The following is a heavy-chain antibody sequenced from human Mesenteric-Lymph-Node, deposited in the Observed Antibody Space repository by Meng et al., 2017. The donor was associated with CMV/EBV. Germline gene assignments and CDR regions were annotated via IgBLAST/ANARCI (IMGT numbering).Heavy chain of an antibody. CDR1: GASISSNSYY. CDR2: VYLSGTT. V-gene: IGHV4-39*07. J-gene: IGHJ3*02. CDR3: ARDGGRSGNYWGFDAFDI. Sequence: SETLSLTCTVSGASISSNSYYWGWIRQPPGKGLEWIGSVYLSGTTYYNPSLKSRVTMSVDRSKNQFSLKLSSVTAADTAVYYCARDGGRSGNYWGFDAFDIWGQGTMVTVSS. D-gene: IGHD1-26*01.